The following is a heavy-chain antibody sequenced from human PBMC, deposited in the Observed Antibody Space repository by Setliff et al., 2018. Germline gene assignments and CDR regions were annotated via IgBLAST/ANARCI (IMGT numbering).Heavy chain of an antibody. CDR2: IGGRGIST. V-gene: IGHV3-23*01. D-gene: IGHD3-22*01. J-gene: IGHJ4*02. CDR1: GFTFGDFA. Sequence: PGGSLRLSCAASGFTFGDFAMTWVRQAPGKGLEWVSGIGGRGISTYYADSVKGRFIISRDNSENTLYLQMSSLRAEDTAIYYCANNYYDTTMGYYFDYWGPGTQVTVSS. CDR3: ANNYYDTTMGYYFDY.